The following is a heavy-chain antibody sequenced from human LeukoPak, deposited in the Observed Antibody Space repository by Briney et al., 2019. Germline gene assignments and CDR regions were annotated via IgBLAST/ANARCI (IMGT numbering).Heavy chain of an antibody. CDR1: GFDFSSAW. D-gene: IGHD1-26*01. CDR2: IKSRTSGGTT. CDR3: AKDWEPDY. V-gene: IGHV3-15*01. J-gene: IGHJ4*02. Sequence: PGGSLRLSCAASGFDFSSAWMTWVRQAPGQGLEWVAHIKSRTSGGTTHYGAPVKGRFTISRDDSEKTMSLQMNSLRAEDTAVYYCAKDWEPDYWGQGTLVTVSS.